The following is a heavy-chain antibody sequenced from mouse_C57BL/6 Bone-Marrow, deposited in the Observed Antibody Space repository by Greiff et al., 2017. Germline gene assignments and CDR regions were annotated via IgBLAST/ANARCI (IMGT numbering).Heavy chain of an antibody. CDR3: AGDQTMGTPWFAY. CDR1: GFTFSSYA. D-gene: IGHD2-14*01. J-gene: IGHJ3*01. CDR2: ISDGGSYT. V-gene: IGHV5-4*01. Sequence: EVHLVESGGGLVKPGGSLKLSCAASGFTFSSYAMSWVRQTPEKRLEWVATISDGGSYTYYPDNVKGRFTISRDNAKNNLYLQMSHLKSEDTAVYYCAGDQTMGTPWFAYWGQGTLVTVSA.